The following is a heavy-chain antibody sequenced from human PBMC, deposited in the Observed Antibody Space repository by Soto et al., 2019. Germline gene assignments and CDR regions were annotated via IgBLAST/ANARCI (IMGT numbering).Heavy chain of an antibody. J-gene: IGHJ4*02. D-gene: IGHD6-13*01. CDR3: ARDPGIAAAGSPLFDY. CDR1: GYTFTIYG. Sequence: ASVKVSCKASGYTFTIYGISLVRQAPGQGLEWMGWISAYNGNTNYAQKLQGRVTMTTDTSTSTAYMELRSLRSDDTAVYYCARDPGIAAAGSPLFDYWGQGTLVTVSS. V-gene: IGHV1-18*01. CDR2: ISAYNGNT.